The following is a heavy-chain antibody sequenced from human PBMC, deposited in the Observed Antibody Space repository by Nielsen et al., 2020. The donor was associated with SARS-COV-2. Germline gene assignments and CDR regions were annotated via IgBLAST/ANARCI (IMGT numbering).Heavy chain of an antibody. D-gene: IGHD2-2*01. J-gene: IGHJ4*02. CDR1: GFTFSSYA. CDR3: AKDRSPHFIGVVPQFGY. V-gene: IGHV3-23*01. Sequence: GESLKISCAASGFTFSSYAMSWVRQAPGKGLEWVSAISGSGGSTYYADSVKGRFTISRDNSKNTLYLQMNSLRAEDTAVYYCAKDRSPHFIGVVPQFGYWGQGTLVTVSS. CDR2: ISGSGGST.